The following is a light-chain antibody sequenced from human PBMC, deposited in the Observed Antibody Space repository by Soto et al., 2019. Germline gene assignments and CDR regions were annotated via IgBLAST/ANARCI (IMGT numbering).Light chain of an antibody. Sequence: QAVVTQPPSASGTPGQRVTISCFGSSSNIGRNTVNWFQQLPGTAPKLLIYSNNQRPSGVPDRFSGSKSGTSASLAISGLQSGDEADYYCAAWDDSLRGWVFGGGTKVTVL. CDR2: SNN. CDR1: SSNIGRNT. J-gene: IGLJ3*02. V-gene: IGLV1-44*01. CDR3: AAWDDSLRGWV.